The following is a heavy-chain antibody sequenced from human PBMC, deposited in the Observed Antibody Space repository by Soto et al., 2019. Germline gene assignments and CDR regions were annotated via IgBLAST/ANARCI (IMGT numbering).Heavy chain of an antibody. CDR1: GYTFTGYY. V-gene: IGHV1-2*04. CDR2: INPNSGGT. D-gene: IGHD2-2*01. J-gene: IGHJ6*03. CDR3: ARGAGYCSSTSCYEEGDYYYYMDV. Sequence: ASVKVSCKASGYTFTGYYMHWVRQAPGQGLEWMGWINPNSGGTNYAQKFQGWVTMTRDTSISTAYMELSRLRSDDTAVYYCARGAGYCSSTSCYEEGDYYYYMDVWGKGTTVTVSS.